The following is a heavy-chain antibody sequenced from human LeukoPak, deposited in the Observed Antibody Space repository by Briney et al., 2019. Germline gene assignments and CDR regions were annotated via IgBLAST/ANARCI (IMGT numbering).Heavy chain of an antibody. CDR1: GFTFSNYW. V-gene: IGHV3-7*03. CDR3: ARIGYSSSSTDY. J-gene: IGHJ4*02. D-gene: IGHD6-6*01. Sequence: GGSLRLSCAASGFTFSNYWMSWVRQAPGKGLEWLANINQDGSKIYYVDSVKGRFTISRDNAKNSVYLQINSLRVEHTAVYYCARIGYSSSSTDYWGQGTMVTVSS. CDR2: INQDGSKI.